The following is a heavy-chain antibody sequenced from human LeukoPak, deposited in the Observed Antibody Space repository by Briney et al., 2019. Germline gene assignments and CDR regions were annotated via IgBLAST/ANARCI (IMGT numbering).Heavy chain of an antibody. CDR2: FDPEDGAR. V-gene: IGHV1-24*01. D-gene: IGHD3-10*01. Sequence: ASVKVSCKLSGDTLTKLSIHWVRQGPGNRLEWMGGFDPEDGARSLAQKFQDRVTMTEDTSTDTAYIEVSSLRSEDTAVYYCATVYKDYMDVWGKGTTVIVSS. CDR1: GDTLTKLS. CDR3: ATVYKDYMDV. J-gene: IGHJ6*03.